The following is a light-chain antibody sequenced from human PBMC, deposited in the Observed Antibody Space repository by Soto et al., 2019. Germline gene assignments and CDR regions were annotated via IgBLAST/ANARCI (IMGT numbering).Light chain of an antibody. V-gene: IGKV3-11*01. CDR1: QSVSSY. CDR2: DAS. J-gene: IGKJ5*01. Sequence: EIMVKISLAALSLTPGERATLSCRVSQSVSSYLAWYQQKPGQAPRLLIYDASNRATGIPARFSGSGSGTDFTLTISSLEPEDFAVYYCQQRSNWPPITFGQGTRLEIK. CDR3: QQRSNWPPIT.